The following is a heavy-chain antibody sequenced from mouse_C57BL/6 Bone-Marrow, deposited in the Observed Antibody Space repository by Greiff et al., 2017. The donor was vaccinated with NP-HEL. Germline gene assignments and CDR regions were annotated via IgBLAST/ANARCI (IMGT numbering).Heavy chain of an antibody. Sequence: EVQLQQSGPELVKPGASVKISCKASGYTFTDYYMNWVKQSHGKSLEWIGDINPNNGGTSYNQKFKGKATLTVDKSSSTAYMELRSLTSEDSAVYYCARKLYYGPFDYWGQGTTLTVSS. CDR1: GYTFTDYY. V-gene: IGHV1-26*01. CDR3: ARKLYYGPFDY. CDR2: INPNNGGT. D-gene: IGHD1-1*02. J-gene: IGHJ2*01.